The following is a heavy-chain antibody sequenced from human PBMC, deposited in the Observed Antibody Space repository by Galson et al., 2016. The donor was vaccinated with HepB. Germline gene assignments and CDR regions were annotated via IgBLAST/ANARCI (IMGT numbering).Heavy chain of an antibody. J-gene: IGHJ4*02. CDR3: AKGVGFSNGWFYFDY. Sequence: SLRLSCAASGFTFLSYAMSWVRQAPGKGLEWVSGMSGSGDSTYYAETVKGRFTISRDNSKNTLYLQMNSLRAEDTAVYSCAKGVGFSNGWFYFDYWGQGILVTSSS. V-gene: IGHV3-23*01. D-gene: IGHD6-19*01. CDR2: MSGSGDST. CDR1: GFTFLSYA.